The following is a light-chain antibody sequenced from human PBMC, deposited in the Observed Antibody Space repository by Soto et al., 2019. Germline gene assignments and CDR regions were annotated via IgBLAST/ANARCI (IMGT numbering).Light chain of an antibody. CDR2: EVT. V-gene: IGLV2-8*01. CDR1: SSDVGGYDY. J-gene: IGLJ2*01. Sequence: QSALTQPPSASGSRGQSVTISCAGSSSDVGGYDYVSWYQQHPGKAPKLLIYEVTKRPSGVPDRFSGSKSGNTASLTVSGLQAEDEADYYCNSYAGSNNFVVFGVGTKLTVL. CDR3: NSYAGSNNFVV.